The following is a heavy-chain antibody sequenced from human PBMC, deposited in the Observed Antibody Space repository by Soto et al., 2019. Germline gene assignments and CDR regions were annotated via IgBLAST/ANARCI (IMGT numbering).Heavy chain of an antibody. D-gene: IGHD2-2*01. J-gene: IGHJ3*02. CDR2: IYWDDDK. Sequence: SGPTLVNPTQTLTLTCTFSGFSIGTNGVAVGWIRQPPGKTLEWLALIYWDDDKRYSPSLKSRLTITKDTSKNQVVLTMTNMDPVDTATYCCAHRRAISAIDAFDIWGQGTMVNVSS. CDR3: AHRRAISAIDAFDI. V-gene: IGHV2-5*02. CDR1: GFSIGTNGVA.